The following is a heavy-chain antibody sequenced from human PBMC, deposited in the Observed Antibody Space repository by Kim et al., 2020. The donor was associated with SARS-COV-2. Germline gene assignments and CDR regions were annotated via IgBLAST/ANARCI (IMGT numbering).Heavy chain of an antibody. Sequence: GGSLRLSCAASGFTFSSYAMSWVRQAPGKGLEWVSAISGSGGSTYYADSVKGRFTISRDNSKNTLYLQMNSLRAEDTAVYYCATGRYFDWLLYWDYWGQGTLVTVSS. CDR1: GFTFSSYA. D-gene: IGHD3-9*01. V-gene: IGHV3-23*01. J-gene: IGHJ4*02. CDR3: ATGRYFDWLLYWDY. CDR2: ISGSGGST.